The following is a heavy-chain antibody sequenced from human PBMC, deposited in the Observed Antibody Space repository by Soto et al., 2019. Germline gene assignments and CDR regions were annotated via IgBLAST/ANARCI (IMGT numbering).Heavy chain of an antibody. Sequence: QVQLIQSAGEVKKPGASVKVSCKASGYTFTNYVIHWIRQAPGQGLEWMAWISPLKGNTNYAQKVQGRVTVTTDTSTNTVYMHLSGLKSDDTALYSCARSGEHPFDHWGQGSLVTV. CDR2: ISPLKGNT. CDR3: ARSGEHPFDH. D-gene: IGHD6-25*01. J-gene: IGHJ4*02. V-gene: IGHV1-18*01. CDR1: GYTFTNYV.